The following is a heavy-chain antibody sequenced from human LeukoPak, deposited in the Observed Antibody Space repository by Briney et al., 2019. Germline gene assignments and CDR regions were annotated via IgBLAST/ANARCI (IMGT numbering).Heavy chain of an antibody. D-gene: IGHD3-10*01. CDR2: INPNSGAT. CDR1: GYTFTDYY. Sequence: ASVKVSCKTSGYTFTDYYMHWVRQAPGQGLEWMGWINPNSGATNYAQKFQGRVTMTRDTSISTAYMELNSLRSDDTAVYYCARDDYGSGSYSCWGQGTLVTVSS. V-gene: IGHV1-2*02. CDR3: ARDDYGSGSYSC. J-gene: IGHJ4*02.